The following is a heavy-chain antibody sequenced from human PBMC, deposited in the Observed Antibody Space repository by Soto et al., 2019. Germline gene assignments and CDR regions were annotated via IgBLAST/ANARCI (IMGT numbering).Heavy chain of an antibody. CDR2: IKSKHDGGTT. V-gene: IGHV3-15*07. J-gene: IGHJ4*02. D-gene: IGHD3-3*01. CDR1: GFTFSNAW. CDR3: TTDPPPPYYDFWSGYYSGVDY. Sequence: EVQLVESGGGLVKPGGSLRLSCAASGFTFSNAWMNWVRQAPGKGLEWVGRIKSKHDGGTTDYAAPVKGRFTISRDDLKNTLYLQMNSLKTADTAVYYCTTDPPPPYYDFWSGYYSGVDYWGQGTLVTVSS.